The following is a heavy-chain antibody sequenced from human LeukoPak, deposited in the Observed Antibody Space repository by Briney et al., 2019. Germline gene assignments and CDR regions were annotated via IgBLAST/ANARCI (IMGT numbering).Heavy chain of an antibody. V-gene: IGHV4-4*09. D-gene: IGHD2-8*01. CDR3: ATSNDAKIAPFDH. CDR2: VNTKGET. CDR1: GVSMSAFQ. Sequence: PSETLSFTCTVSGVSMSAFQWSWVRQSPEKGLEWIGCVNTKGETNYNPSLKSRVITSVDTSKSQFSLRLTSVTAADTAVYYCATSNDAKIAPFDHWGQGALVTVSS. J-gene: IGHJ4*02.